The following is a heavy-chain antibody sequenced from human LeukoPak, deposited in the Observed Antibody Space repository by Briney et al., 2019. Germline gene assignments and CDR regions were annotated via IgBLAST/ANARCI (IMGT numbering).Heavy chain of an antibody. V-gene: IGHV3-66*01. CDR1: GFIVSSNY. Sequence: PGGSLRLSCAASGFIVSSNYMSWVRQAPGKELEWVSIIYSGGNTYYADSVKGRFTISRDISKNTVSLQMNSLRAEDTAVYYCTRVRIEVAGWVPFDYRGQGTLVSVSS. D-gene: IGHD6-19*01. J-gene: IGHJ4*02. CDR2: IYSGGNT. CDR3: TRVRIEVAGWVPFDY.